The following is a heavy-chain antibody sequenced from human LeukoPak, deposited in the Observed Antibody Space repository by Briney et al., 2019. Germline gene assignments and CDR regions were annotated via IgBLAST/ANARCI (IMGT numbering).Heavy chain of an antibody. V-gene: IGHV1-69*13. CDR1: GDTFSSYD. CDR2: ITPIFGTP. CDR3: ARSWLAETIMVTPYNY. Sequence: GASVKVSCKASGDTFSSYDISWVRQAPGQGLEWIGGITPIFGTPNYAQKFQGRVTITADESTRTAYMELRSLRSEDTAVYYCARSWLAETIMVTPYNYWGQGTLVTVSS. J-gene: IGHJ4*02. D-gene: IGHD4-23*01.